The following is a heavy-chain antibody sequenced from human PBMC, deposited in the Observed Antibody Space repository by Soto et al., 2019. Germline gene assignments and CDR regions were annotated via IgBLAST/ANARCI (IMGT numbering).Heavy chain of an antibody. V-gene: IGHV2-5*02. CDR3: KKRPVHRNYYFDY. D-gene: IGHD1-1*01. CDR2: IYWDDGK. J-gene: IGHJ4*02. CDR1: GFSLSTSGVA. Sequence: QITLKESGPMVVKPTQTLTLTCTFSGFSLSTSGVAVGWIRQPPGKALEWLALIYWDDGKRYSPSLKSRLIITKDTSKDQVVLTVNNMDPADTATYYCKKRPVHRNYYFDYLSQGILVTVSP.